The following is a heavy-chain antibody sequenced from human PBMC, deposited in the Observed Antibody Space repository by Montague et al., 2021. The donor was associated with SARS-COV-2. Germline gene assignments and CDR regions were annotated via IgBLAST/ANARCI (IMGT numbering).Heavy chain of an antibody. V-gene: IGHV3-30-3*01. CDR3: ARVFGRYDFWSGYFREDYYYYGMDV. CDR1: GFTFSSYA. CDR2: ISYDGSNK. D-gene: IGHD3-3*01. Sequence: SLRLSCAAPGFTFSSYAMHWVRQAPGKGLEWVAVISYDGSNKYYADSVKGRFTISRDNSKNTLYLQMNSLRAEDTAVYYCARVFGRYDFWSGYFREDYYYYGMDVWGQGTTVTVSS. J-gene: IGHJ6*02.